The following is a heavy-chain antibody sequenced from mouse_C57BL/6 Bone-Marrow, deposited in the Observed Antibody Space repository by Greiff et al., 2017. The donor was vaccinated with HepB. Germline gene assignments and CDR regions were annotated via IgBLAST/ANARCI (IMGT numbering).Heavy chain of an antibody. CDR3: TRDWYGSSYALDY. CDR1: GFTFSSYA. Sequence: EVQLQESGEGLVKPGGSLKLSCAASGFTFSSYAMSWVRQTPEKRLEWVAYISSGGDYIYYADTVKGRFTISRDNARNTLYLQMSSLKSEDTAMYYCTRDWYGSSYALDYWGQGTTLTVSS. J-gene: IGHJ2*01. V-gene: IGHV5-9-1*02. D-gene: IGHD1-1*01. CDR2: ISSGGDYI.